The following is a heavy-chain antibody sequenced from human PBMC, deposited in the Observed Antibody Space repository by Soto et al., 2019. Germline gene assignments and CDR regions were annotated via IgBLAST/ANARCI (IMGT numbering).Heavy chain of an antibody. CDR2: ISDSSSAI. CDR1: VFTFSRLS. J-gene: IGHJ4*02. D-gene: IGHD2-15*01. CDR3: ARDQDYSFDY. V-gene: IGHV3-48*01. Sequence: GGSLKLPCVCSVFTFSRLSMGWARQAPGRGLEWISYISDSSSAIYYADSVKGRFTISRDNAKNSLYLQMTSLRAEDTAVYYCARDQDYSFDYWGQGTLVTVSS.